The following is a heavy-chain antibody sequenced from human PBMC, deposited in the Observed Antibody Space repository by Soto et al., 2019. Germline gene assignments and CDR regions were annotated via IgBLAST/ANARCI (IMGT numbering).Heavy chain of an antibody. CDR3: ARAYSYGYGRQGNWFDP. J-gene: IGHJ5*02. CDR2: IYYSGST. CDR1: GGSFSPYF. Sequence: SETLSLTCAVYGGSFSPYFWSWIRQPPGKGLEWIGYIYYSGSTYYNPSLKSRVTISVDTSKNQFSLKLSSVTAADTAVYYCARAYSYGYGRQGNWFDPWGQGTLVTVSS. D-gene: IGHD5-18*01. V-gene: IGHV4-59*06.